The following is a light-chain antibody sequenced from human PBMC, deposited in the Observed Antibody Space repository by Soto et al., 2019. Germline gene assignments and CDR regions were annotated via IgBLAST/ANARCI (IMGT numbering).Light chain of an antibody. CDR3: QHLNSYPYT. J-gene: IGKJ2*01. V-gene: IGKV1-9*01. CDR1: QGISSY. CDR2: AAS. Sequence: DIQLTQSPSFLSASVGDRVTITCRASQGISSYLAWYQQKPGKAPKVLIYAASTLQSGVPSRFSGSGSGTEFTLTISSLQPEDCATYYCQHLNSYPYTFGQGTKLEIK.